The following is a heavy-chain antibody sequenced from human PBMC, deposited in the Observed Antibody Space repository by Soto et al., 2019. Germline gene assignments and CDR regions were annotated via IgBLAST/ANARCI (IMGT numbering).Heavy chain of an antibody. CDR1: GGSISSGGYY. V-gene: IGHV4-31*03. Sequence: SETLSLTCTVSGGSISSGGYYWSWIRQHPGKGLEWIGYIYYSGSTYYNPSLKSRVIISVDTSKNQFSLKLSSVTAADTAVYYCARDPSDYGHYFDYWGQGTLVTVSS. J-gene: IGHJ4*02. CDR2: IYYSGST. CDR3: ARDPSDYGHYFDY. D-gene: IGHD4-17*01.